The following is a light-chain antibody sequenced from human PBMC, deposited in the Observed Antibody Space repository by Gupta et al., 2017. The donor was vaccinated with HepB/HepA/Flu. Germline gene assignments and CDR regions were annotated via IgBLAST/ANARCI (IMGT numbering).Light chain of an antibody. V-gene: IGKV1-27*01. CDR2: GAS. Sequence: DIQMTQSPSSLSASVGDRITITCRASQGISNYLAWYRQKPGKIPQLLIYGASTLQSGVPSRFSGSGYGTYFTLTSSRRQPEDFANYYLQKSRTSSTFGQGTKLEIK. CDR1: QGISNY. J-gene: IGKJ1*01. CDR3: QKSRTSST.